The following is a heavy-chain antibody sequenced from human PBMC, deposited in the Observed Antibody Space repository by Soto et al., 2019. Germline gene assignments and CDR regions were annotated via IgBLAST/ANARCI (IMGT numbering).Heavy chain of an antibody. D-gene: IGHD3-10*01. CDR2: INHSGST. V-gene: IGHV4-34*01. Sequence: KLPETLSLTCAVYGGSFSGYYWSWIRQPPGKGLEWIGEINHSGSTNYNPSLKSRVTISVDTSKNQFSLKLSSVTAADTAVYYCARWMVRGSVYFDYWGQGTLVTVSS. J-gene: IGHJ4*02. CDR1: GGSFSGYY. CDR3: ARWMVRGSVYFDY.